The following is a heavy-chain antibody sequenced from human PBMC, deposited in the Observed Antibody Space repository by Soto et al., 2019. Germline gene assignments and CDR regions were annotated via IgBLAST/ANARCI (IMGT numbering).Heavy chain of an antibody. J-gene: IGHJ4*02. CDR1: GFTFSSYG. V-gene: IGHV3-30*18. CDR3: AKDDYSNSFDY. Sequence: QVQLVESGGGVVQPGRSLRLSCAASGFTFSSYGMHWVRQAPGKGLEWVAVISYDGSNKYYADSVKGRFTISRDKSKNTLYLQMNSLRAEDTAVYYCAKDDYSNSFDYWGQGTLVTVSS. CDR2: ISYDGSNK. D-gene: IGHD4-4*01.